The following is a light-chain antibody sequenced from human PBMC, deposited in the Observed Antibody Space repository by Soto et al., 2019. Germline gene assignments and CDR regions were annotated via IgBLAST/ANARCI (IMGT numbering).Light chain of an antibody. CDR1: QSVSSSY. J-gene: IGKJ1*01. V-gene: IGKV3-20*01. CDR3: QQYDNSPTWT. CDR2: GAS. Sequence: EIVLTQSPGTLSLSPGERATLSCRASQSVSSSYLAWYQQKPGQAPRLLIYGASSRATGIPDRFSGSGSGTDFTLTISRLEPEDFAVYYCQQYDNSPTWTFGRGTKVDSK.